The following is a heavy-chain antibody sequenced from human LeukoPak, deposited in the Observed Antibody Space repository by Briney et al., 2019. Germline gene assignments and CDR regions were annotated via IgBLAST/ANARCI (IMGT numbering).Heavy chain of an antibody. Sequence: PGGSLRLSCAASGFTFSSYAMAWVRQAPGKGLEWVAVISYDGSNKYYADSVKGRFTISRNNSKHTLYLQMNSLRAEDTAVYYCARDHSGYDSPDYWGQGTLVTVSS. D-gene: IGHD5-12*01. CDR1: GFTFSSYA. V-gene: IGHV3-30-3*01. CDR3: ARDHSGYDSPDY. J-gene: IGHJ4*02. CDR2: ISYDGSNK.